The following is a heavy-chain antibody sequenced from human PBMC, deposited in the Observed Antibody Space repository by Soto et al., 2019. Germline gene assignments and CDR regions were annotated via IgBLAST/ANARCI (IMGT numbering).Heavy chain of an antibody. D-gene: IGHD3-22*01. CDR3: AKGPYYYDSSGYYGNWFDP. Sequence: GGSLRLSCAASGFTFSSYGMHWVRQAPGKGLEWVAVIWYDGSNKYYADSVKGRFTISRDNSKNTLYLQMNSLRAEDTAVYYCAKGPYYYDSSGYYGNWFDPWGQGTLVTVSS. CDR1: GFTFSSYG. J-gene: IGHJ5*02. CDR2: IWYDGSNK. V-gene: IGHV3-33*06.